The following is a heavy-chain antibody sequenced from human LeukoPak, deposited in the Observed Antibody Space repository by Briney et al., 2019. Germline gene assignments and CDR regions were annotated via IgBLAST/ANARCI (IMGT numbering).Heavy chain of an antibody. CDR2: ISYDGSNK. Sequence: GGSLRLSCAASGFTFSSYGMHWVRQAPGKGLEWVAVISYDGSNKYYADSVKGRFTISRDNSKNTLYLQMNSLRAEDTAFYYCAKDISVSTVIAFDYWGQGTLVTVSS. D-gene: IGHD4-17*01. J-gene: IGHJ4*02. V-gene: IGHV3-30*18. CDR3: AKDISVSTVIAFDY. CDR1: GFTFSSYG.